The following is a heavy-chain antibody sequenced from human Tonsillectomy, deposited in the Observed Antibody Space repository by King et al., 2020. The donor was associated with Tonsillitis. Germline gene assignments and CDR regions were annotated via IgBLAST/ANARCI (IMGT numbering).Heavy chain of an antibody. CDR1: GFTFSSYW. D-gene: IGHD3-10*01. Sequence: VQLVESGGGLVQPGGSLRLSCAASGFTFSSYWMHWVRQAPGKGLGWVSRINSDGSSTSYADSVKGRFTISRDNAKNTLYLQMNSLRAEDTAVYYCARDLTGFGELYQGDYWGQGTLVTVSS. J-gene: IGHJ4*02. V-gene: IGHV3-74*01. CDR2: INSDGSST. CDR3: ARDLTGFGELYQGDY.